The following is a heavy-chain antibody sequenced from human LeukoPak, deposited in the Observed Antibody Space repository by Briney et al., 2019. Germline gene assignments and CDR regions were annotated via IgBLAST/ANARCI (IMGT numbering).Heavy chain of an antibody. CDR3: ARVTGRAVSEYYFDY. J-gene: IGHJ4*02. CDR1: GGSVSSGSCF. D-gene: IGHD6-19*01. V-gene: IGHV4-61*01. Sequence: PSETLSLTCTVSGGSVSSGSCFWSWIRQPPGKGLEWIGYIHYSGRTNYNPSLESRVTISADTSKNQFSLKLSSVTAADTAVYYCARVTGRAVSEYYFDYWGQGTLVTVSS. CDR2: IHYSGRT.